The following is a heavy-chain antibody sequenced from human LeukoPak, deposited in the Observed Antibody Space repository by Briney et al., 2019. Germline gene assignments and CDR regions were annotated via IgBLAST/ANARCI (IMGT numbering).Heavy chain of an antibody. Sequence: SETLSLTCSVSGVSMSSHYWSWIRQPPGKGLEWIGYIYYSGTTDYSGTTDYNPSLKSRLTMSMDTSKNQFSLKLSSVTAADTAVYYCAKILGSGVWYGFDIWGQGTMVTVSS. CDR3: AKILGSGVWYGFDI. V-gene: IGHV4-59*08. CDR2: IYYSGTT. D-gene: IGHD7-27*01. J-gene: IGHJ3*02. CDR1: GVSMSSHY.